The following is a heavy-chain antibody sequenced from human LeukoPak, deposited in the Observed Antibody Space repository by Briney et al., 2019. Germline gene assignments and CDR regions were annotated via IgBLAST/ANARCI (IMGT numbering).Heavy chain of an antibody. V-gene: IGHV1-2*02. CDR3: AREDYHDSGSNDY. D-gene: IGHD3-22*01. J-gene: IGHJ4*02. Sequence: ASVKVSCKASGYTFTGYYMHWVRQAPGQGLEWMGWINPNSGGTNYAQKFQGRVTISRNTSISTVYMEVSSLRSEDTAVYYCAREDYHDSGSNDYWGQGTRVTVSS. CDR1: GYTFTGYY. CDR2: INPNSGGT.